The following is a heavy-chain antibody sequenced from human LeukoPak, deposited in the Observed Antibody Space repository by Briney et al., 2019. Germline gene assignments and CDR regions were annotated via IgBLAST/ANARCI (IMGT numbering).Heavy chain of an antibody. Sequence: SGPTLVKPTQTLTLTCTFSGFSLSTSGVGVGWIRQPPGKALEWLALIYWNDDKRYSPSLKSRLTITKDTSKNQVVLTMTNMDPVDTATYYCAHRLIMVRGVNNWFDPWGQGTLVSVSS. V-gene: IGHV2-5*01. CDR3: AHRLIMVRGVNNWFDP. J-gene: IGHJ5*02. D-gene: IGHD3-10*01. CDR2: IYWNDDK. CDR1: GFSLSTSGVG.